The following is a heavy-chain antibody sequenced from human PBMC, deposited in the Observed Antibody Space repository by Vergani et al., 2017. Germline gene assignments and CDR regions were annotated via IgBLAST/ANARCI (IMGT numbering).Heavy chain of an antibody. D-gene: IGHD4-17*01. V-gene: IGHV2-5*02. CDR1: GFSLSTSGVG. CDR2: IYWDDDK. Sequence: QITLKESGPTLVKPTQTLTLTCTFSGFSLSTSGVGVGWIRQPPGKALEWLALIYWDDDKRYSPSLKRRLTNTKDTSKNQVVLTMTNMDPVDTATYYCAHADYGDYGYYFDYWGQGTLVTVSS. CDR3: AHADYGDYGYYFDY. J-gene: IGHJ4*02.